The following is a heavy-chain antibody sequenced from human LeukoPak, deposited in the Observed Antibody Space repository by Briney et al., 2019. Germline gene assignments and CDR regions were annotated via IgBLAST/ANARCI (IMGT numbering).Heavy chain of an antibody. J-gene: IGHJ5*02. CDR3: ARGRSRFDP. CDR1: SGSITSYY. V-gene: IGHV4-59*01. CDR2: IYYSEST. Sequence: SETLSLTCTVSSGSITSYYWSWIRQPPGKGLEWIGYIYYSESTNYNPSLKGRVTISVDTSKNQFSLKLNSVTAADTAVYYCARGRSRFDPWGQGTLVTVSS.